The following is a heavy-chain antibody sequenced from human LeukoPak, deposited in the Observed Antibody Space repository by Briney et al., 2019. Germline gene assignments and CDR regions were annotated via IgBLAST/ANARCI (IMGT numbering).Heavy chain of an antibody. J-gene: IGHJ3*02. Sequence: GGSLRLSCGASGLTFSNAWMSWVRQAPGKGREGVGRIKSKTDGETTDYAAPVKGKFTISRDDSKNPLYLQMNSLKIEDTAVYYCTTQPRYRGSYSAFDIWGQGTMVTVSS. V-gene: IGHV3-15*01. CDR3: TTQPRYRGSYSAFDI. CDR1: GLTFSNAW. CDR2: IKSKTDGETT. D-gene: IGHD1-26*01.